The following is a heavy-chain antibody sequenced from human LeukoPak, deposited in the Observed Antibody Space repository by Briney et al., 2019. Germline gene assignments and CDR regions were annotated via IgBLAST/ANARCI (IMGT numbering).Heavy chain of an antibody. CDR1: GYTFTGYY. Sequence: GASVKVSCKASGYTFTGYYMHWVRQAPGQGLEWMGWINPNSGGTNYAQKFQGRVTMTRDTSISTAYMELSRRRSDDTAVYYCARSPRLQLGGSYYWGQGTLVTVSS. J-gene: IGHJ4*02. CDR2: INPNSGGT. CDR3: ARSPRLQLGGSYY. D-gene: IGHD5-24*01. V-gene: IGHV1-2*02.